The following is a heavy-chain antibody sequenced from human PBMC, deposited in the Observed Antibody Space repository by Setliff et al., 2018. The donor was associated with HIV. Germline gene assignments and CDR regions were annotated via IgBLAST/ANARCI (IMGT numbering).Heavy chain of an antibody. Sequence: SETLSLTCTVSGGSISSSSYYWGWIRQPPGKGLEWIGSIYHSGSTYYNPSLKSRVTISVDTSKNQFSLRLTSVTAADTAVYYCARAPPGIQNDAFDVWGQGTMVTVSS. CDR1: GGSISSSSYY. CDR2: IYHSGST. V-gene: IGHV4-39*07. J-gene: IGHJ3*01. CDR3: ARAPPGIQNDAFDV.